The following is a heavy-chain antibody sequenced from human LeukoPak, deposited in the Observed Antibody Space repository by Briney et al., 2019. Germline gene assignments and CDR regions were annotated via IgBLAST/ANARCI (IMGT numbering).Heavy chain of an antibody. J-gene: IGHJ4*02. CDR1: GGSISSYY. D-gene: IGHD3-22*01. CDR2: IYTSGST. V-gene: IGHV4-4*07. Sequence: PSETLSLTCTVSGGSISSYYWSWIRQPAGKGLEWIGRIYTSGSTNYNPSLKSRGTMSADTSKNQFSLNLSCVTAADTAVYYCAKEKYYYDSSGYYYAPFDYWGQGTLVTVSS. CDR3: AKEKYYYDSSGYYYAPFDY.